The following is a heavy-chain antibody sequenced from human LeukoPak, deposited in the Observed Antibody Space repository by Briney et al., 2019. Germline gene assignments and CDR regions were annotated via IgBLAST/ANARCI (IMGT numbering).Heavy chain of an antibody. Sequence: PGGSLRLSCAASGFTFSGYSMNWVRQAPGKGLEWVSSISSSSSYIYYADSVKGRFTISRDNAKNSLYLQMSSLRAEDTAVYYCVRDDDRPDNGLDYWGQGTLVTVSS. D-gene: IGHD3-22*01. CDR1: GFTFSGYS. V-gene: IGHV3-21*01. J-gene: IGHJ4*02. CDR3: VRDDDRPDNGLDY. CDR2: ISSSSSYI.